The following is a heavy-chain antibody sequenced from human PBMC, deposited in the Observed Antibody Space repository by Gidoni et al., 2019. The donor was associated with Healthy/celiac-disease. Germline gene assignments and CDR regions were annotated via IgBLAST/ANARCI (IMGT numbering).Heavy chain of an antibody. CDR1: GFTFITYT. CDR2: ISSSSSTI. CDR3: ARDGSGYSSGWYSDYYYYGMDV. V-gene: IGHV3-48*02. Sequence: EVQLVESGGGLVQPGGSLRLSCAASGFTFITYTMHLVRQAPGKGLEWVSYISSSSSTIYYADSVKGRFTISRDNAKNSLYLQMNSLRDEDTAVYYCARDGSGYSSGWYSDYYYYGMDVWGQGTTVTVSS. D-gene: IGHD6-19*01. J-gene: IGHJ6*02.